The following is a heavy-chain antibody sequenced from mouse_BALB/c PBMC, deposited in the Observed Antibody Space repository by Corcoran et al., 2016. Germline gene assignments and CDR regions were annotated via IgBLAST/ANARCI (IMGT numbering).Heavy chain of an antibody. Sequence: QIQLVQSGPELKKPGETVKISCKASGYTFTDYSMHWVKQAPGKGLKWMGWINTETGEPTYADDFKGRFAFSLETSASTAYLQINNLKNEDTATYFCAREGYYRYFDYWGQGTTLTVSS. D-gene: IGHD2-14*01. CDR2: INTETGEP. V-gene: IGHV9-2-1*01. CDR1: GYTFTDYS. J-gene: IGHJ2*01. CDR3: AREGYYRYFDY.